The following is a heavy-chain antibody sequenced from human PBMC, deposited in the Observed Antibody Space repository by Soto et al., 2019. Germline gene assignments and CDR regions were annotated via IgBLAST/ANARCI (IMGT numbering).Heavy chain of an antibody. D-gene: IGHD5-12*01. CDR1: GFTFSNYV. V-gene: IGHV3-23*01. CDR3: AKGPLGSGYDRDY. Sequence: EVQLLDSGGGLVQPGGSLRLSCAASGFTFSNYVMNWVRQAPGKGLDWVSAISASGIGTYYADSVKGRFTISRDYSKNTLYLQMSSLRAEETAVYYCAKGPLGSGYDRDYWGQGTLVTVSS. J-gene: IGHJ4*02. CDR2: ISASGIGT.